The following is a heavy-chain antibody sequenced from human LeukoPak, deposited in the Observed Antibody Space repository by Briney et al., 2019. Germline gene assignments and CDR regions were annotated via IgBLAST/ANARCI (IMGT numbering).Heavy chain of an antibody. Sequence: GGSLRLSCAASGFTFSSYSMNWVRQAPGKGLEWVSSISSSSSYIYYADSVKGRFTISRDNAKNSLYLQMNSLRAEDTAVYYCARGCDFWSGYYTNNWFDPWGQGTLVTVSS. J-gene: IGHJ5*02. CDR1: GFTFSSYS. D-gene: IGHD3-3*01. CDR2: ISSSSSYI. CDR3: ARGCDFWSGYYTNNWFDP. V-gene: IGHV3-21*01.